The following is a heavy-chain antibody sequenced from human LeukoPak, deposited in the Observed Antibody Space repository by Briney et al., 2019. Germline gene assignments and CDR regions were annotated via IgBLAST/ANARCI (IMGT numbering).Heavy chain of an antibody. J-gene: IGHJ4*02. CDR3: ATLGYRYGRL. V-gene: IGHV3-15*01. D-gene: IGHD5-18*01. Sequence: GGSLRLSCAASGFTFSDAWMSGVRQAPGKGLEWVGRIKSKTDGGTTDYAAPVKGRFTISRDDSKNSLYLQMNSLRTEDTAVCYCATLGYRYGRLWGQGTLVTVSS. CDR2: IKSKTDGGTT. CDR1: GFTFSDAW.